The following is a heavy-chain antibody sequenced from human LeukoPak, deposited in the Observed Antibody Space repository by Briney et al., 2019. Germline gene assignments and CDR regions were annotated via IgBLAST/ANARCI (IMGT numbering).Heavy chain of an antibody. Sequence: GGSLRLSCAASGFTVSSNYMSWVRQAPGKGLEWVSVIYSGGSTYYADSVKGRFTISRDNSKNTLYLQMNSLRAEDTAVYHCAKAPRDSSGYFLFCFDYWGQGTLVTVSS. J-gene: IGHJ4*02. CDR2: IYSGGST. D-gene: IGHD3-22*01. CDR1: GFTVSSNY. CDR3: AKAPRDSSGYFLFCFDY. V-gene: IGHV3-53*01.